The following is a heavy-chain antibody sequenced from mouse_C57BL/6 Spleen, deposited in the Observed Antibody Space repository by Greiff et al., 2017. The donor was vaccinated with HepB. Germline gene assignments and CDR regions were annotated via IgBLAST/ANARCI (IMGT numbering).Heavy chain of an antibody. CDR2: IYPGDGDT. CDR1: GYAFSSSW. J-gene: IGHJ1*03. Sequence: VQLQQSGPELVKPGASVKISCKASGYAFSSSWMNWVKQRPGKGLEWIGRIYPGDGDTNYNEKFKGKATLTADKSSSTAYMQLSSLTSEDSAVYFCARGLATVVATDVWGTGTTVTVSS. D-gene: IGHD1-1*01. V-gene: IGHV1-82*01. CDR3: ARGLATVVATDV.